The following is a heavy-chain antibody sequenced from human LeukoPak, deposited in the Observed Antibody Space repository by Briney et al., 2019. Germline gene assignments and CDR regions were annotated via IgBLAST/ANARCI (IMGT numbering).Heavy chain of an antibody. J-gene: IGHJ3*02. Sequence: ASVKVSCKASGYTFTGYYMHWVRQAPGHGLEWMGWINPNSGGTNYAQKFQGRVTMTRDTSISTAYMELSRLRSDDTAVYYCASESGVPAAIRKGLYAFDIWGQGTMVTVSS. CDR3: ASESGVPAAIRKGLYAFDI. V-gene: IGHV1-2*02. CDR1: GYTFTGYY. CDR2: INPNSGGT. D-gene: IGHD2-2*02.